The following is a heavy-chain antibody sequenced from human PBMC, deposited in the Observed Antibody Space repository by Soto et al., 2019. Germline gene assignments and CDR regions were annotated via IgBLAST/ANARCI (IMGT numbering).Heavy chain of an antibody. CDR1: GFTVSSSY. V-gene: IGHV3-66*01. Sequence: EVQLVESGGGLVQPGGSLRLSCAASGFTVSSSYMTWVRQAPGEGLEWVSIIYSGGNTYYADSLKDRFTISRDNSKNTVYIQMNRLRPDDTAVYSWARGYWLDPWGQGTLVTVSS. CDR3: ARGYWLDP. CDR2: IYSGGNT. J-gene: IGHJ5*02.